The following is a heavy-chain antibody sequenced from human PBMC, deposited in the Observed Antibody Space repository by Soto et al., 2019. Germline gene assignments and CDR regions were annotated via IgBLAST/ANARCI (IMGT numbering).Heavy chain of an antibody. CDR1: GFTFSSYG. J-gene: IGHJ4*02. V-gene: IGHV3-30*18. CDR2: ISYDGRNK. D-gene: IGHD3-22*01. CDR3: AYDSSGYDHPRSFDD. Sequence: QVQLVESGGGVVQPGRSLRLSCAASGFTFSSYGMHWVRQAPGKRLEWVSVISYDGRNKYYADSVTGRFTITRDNSKNTVYLQRNSPRAEDTAVYYCAYDSSGYDHPRSFDDWGQGTLVIVCS.